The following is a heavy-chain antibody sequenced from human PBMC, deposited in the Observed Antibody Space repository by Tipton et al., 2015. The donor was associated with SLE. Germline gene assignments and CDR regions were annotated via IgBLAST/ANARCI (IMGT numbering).Heavy chain of an antibody. CDR3: ARQGAVAGFDN. D-gene: IGHD6-19*01. CDR2: VHSGGGT. Sequence: TLSLTCTVSGGSISSYYWSWIRQPPGKRLEWIGHVHSGGGTNYNPSLKSRVTISLDTSKNQFSLKLSSVTAADTAVYYCARQGAVAGFDNWGQGTLVTVSS. CDR1: GGSISSYY. V-gene: IGHV4-59*08. J-gene: IGHJ4*02.